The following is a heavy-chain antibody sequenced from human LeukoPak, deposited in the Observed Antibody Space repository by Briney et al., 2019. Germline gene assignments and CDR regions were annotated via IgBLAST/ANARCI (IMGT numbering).Heavy chain of an antibody. CDR3: ARVWFGELFGLNRELAQDYYYYYGMDV. CDR1: GYTFTIYG. Sequence: ASVKVSCKASGYTFTIYGISWVRQAPGQGLEWMGWISAYNGNTNYAQKLQGRVTMTTDTSTSTAYMELRSLRSDDTAVYYCARVWFGELFGLNRELAQDYYYYYGMDVWGQGTTVTVSS. J-gene: IGHJ6*02. D-gene: IGHD3-10*01. V-gene: IGHV1-18*01. CDR2: ISAYNGNT.